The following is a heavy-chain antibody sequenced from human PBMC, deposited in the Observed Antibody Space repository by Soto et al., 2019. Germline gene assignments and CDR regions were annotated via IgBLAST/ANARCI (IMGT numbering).Heavy chain of an antibody. CDR2: IYYRGST. Sequence: SETLSLTCTVSGGSISSYYWSWIRQPPGKGLEWIGYIYYRGSTNYNPSLKSRVTISVDTSKKQFSLKVSSVTAADTAVYYCARQLLSSGSGSYPIDSWGQGTLVTVSS. CDR3: ARQLLSSGSGSYPIDS. V-gene: IGHV4-59*08. J-gene: IGHJ4*02. CDR1: GGSISSYY. D-gene: IGHD3-10*01.